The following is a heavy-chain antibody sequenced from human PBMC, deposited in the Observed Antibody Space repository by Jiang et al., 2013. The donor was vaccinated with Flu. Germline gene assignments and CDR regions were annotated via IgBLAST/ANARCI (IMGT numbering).Heavy chain of an antibody. CDR3: ARNRSGYYGNAFDI. V-gene: IGHV5-10-1*01. Sequence: KYSPSFQGHVTFSADKSINTVYLQWSSLEASDTAIYFCARNRSGYYGNAFDIWGEGTMVTVSS. D-gene: IGHD3-22*01. J-gene: IGHJ3*02.